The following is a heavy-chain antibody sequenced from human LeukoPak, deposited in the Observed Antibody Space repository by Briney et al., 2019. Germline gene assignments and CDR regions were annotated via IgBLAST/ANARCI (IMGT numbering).Heavy chain of an antibody. D-gene: IGHD6-6*01. CDR1: AFTFSISA. V-gene: IGHV3-73*01. Sequence: PGGSLRLSCAASAFTFSISAMHWVRQAPGKGLEWAGRIRSKPNSYATAYAASVKGRFTISRDDSRNTAYLQMNSLKTEDTAVYYCTMYSNSAGYDYWGQGTLVTVSS. J-gene: IGHJ4*02. CDR2: IRSKPNSYAT. CDR3: TMYSNSAGYDY.